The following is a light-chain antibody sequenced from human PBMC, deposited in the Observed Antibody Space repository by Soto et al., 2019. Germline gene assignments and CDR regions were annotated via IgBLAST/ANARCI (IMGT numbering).Light chain of an antibody. V-gene: IGKV2-28*01. J-gene: IGKJ4*01. CDR3: MQALQTPLT. Sequence: DIVMTQSPVSLPVTPGEPASISCRSSQSLLHSHGYVYLDWDLQKPGQSPQLLIYMGSTRASGVPDRFSGSGSGTDFTLKISRVEAEDVGVYYCMQALQTPLTFGGGTKVEIK. CDR2: MGS. CDR1: QSLLHSHGYVY.